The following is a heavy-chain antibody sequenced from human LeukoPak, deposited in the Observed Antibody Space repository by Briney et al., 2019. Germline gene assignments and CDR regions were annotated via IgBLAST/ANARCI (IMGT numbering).Heavy chain of an antibody. CDR2: IWYDGSNK. J-gene: IGHJ3*02. V-gene: IGHV3-33*01. CDR3: ASIAAAGAFDI. Sequence: GGSLRLSCAASGFTFSSYGMHWVRQAPGKGLEWVAVIWYDGSNKYYADSVKGRFTISRDNSKNTLYLQMNSLRAEDTAVYYCASIAAAGAFDIWGQGTMVTVSS. CDR1: GFTFSSYG. D-gene: IGHD6-13*01.